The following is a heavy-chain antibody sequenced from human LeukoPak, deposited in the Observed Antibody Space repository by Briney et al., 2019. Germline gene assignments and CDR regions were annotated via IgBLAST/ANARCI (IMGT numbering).Heavy chain of an antibody. D-gene: IGHD6-13*01. Sequence: PGGSLRLSCAASGFTFSNYGIHWVRQAPGKGLEWVAFIRYDGSYKYYADSVKGRVTISRDNSKNTLYLQMNSLRAEDTAVYYCAKEHSSSWYGMDVWGQGTTVTVSS. CDR3: AKEHSSSWYGMDV. CDR1: GFTFSNYG. J-gene: IGHJ6*02. V-gene: IGHV3-30*02. CDR2: IRYDGSYK.